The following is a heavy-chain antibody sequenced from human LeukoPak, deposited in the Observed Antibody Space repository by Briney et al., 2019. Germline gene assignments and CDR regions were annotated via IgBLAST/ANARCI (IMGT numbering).Heavy chain of an antibody. CDR1: GFTFSTYA. CDR3: AKVFSTPLTMVRGVIGY. V-gene: IGHV3-23*01. CDR2: ISGSGGST. J-gene: IGHJ4*02. D-gene: IGHD3-10*01. Sequence: GSLRLSCAASGFTFSTYAMSWVRQAPGKRLEWVSAISGSGGSTYYADSVKGRFTISRDNSKNTLYLQMNSLRAEDTAVYYCAKVFSTPLTMVRGVIGYWGQGTLVTVSS.